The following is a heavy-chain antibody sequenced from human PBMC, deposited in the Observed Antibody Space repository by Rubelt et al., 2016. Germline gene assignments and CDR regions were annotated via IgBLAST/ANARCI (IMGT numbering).Heavy chain of an antibody. CDR2: INHSGST. V-gene: IGHV4-34*01. CDR1: SGSFSGYY. Sequence: QVQLQQWGAGLLKPSETLSLTCAVYSGSFSGYYWSWIRQPPGKGLEWIGEINHSGSTNYNPSLKRRVTISVDTSKHQFSPQLSSVTAADTAVYYCAMDRSDGSGSPGGDYWGQGTLVAVSS. J-gene: IGHJ4*02. D-gene: IGHD3-10*01. CDR3: AMDRSDGSGSPGGDY.